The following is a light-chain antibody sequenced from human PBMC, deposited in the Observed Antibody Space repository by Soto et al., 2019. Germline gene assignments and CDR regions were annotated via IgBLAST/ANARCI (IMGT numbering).Light chain of an antibody. Sequence: QSALTQPASVSGSPGQSITISCTGTSSDVGGYNYVSWYQQHPGKAPKLMIYDVGNRPSGVSNRFSGSKSGNTASLTISGLQAEDEADYYCSSYTSSSTLVFGTGTKLTAL. CDR2: DVG. J-gene: IGLJ1*01. V-gene: IGLV2-14*01. CDR1: SSDVGGYNY. CDR3: SSYTSSSTLV.